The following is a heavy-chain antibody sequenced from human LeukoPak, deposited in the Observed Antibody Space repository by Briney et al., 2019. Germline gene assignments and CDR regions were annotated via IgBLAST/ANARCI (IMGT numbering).Heavy chain of an antibody. Sequence: SETLSLTCAVYGGSFSGYYWSWIRQPPGKGLEWIGEINHSGSTNYNPSLKSRVTISVDTSKNQFFLKLSSVTAADTAVYYCEIFYYDILTGYYTGDYWGQGTLVTVSS. CDR3: EIFYYDILTGYYTGDY. D-gene: IGHD3-9*01. CDR1: GGSFSGYY. CDR2: INHSGST. J-gene: IGHJ4*02. V-gene: IGHV4-34*01.